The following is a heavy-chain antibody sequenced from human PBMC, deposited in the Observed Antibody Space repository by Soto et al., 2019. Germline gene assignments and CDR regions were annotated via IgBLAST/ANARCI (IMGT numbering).Heavy chain of an antibody. CDR3: ARDGDPGYSFWSGPLGGGRFDP. CDR1: GATFGNTA. CDR2: IVPLFGTA. J-gene: IGHJ5*02. D-gene: IGHD3-3*01. V-gene: IGHV1-69*12. Sequence: QVQLVQSGAEVKEPGSSVNVSCKTSGATFGNTAVTWVRQAPGQGLEWIGGIVPLFGTANYAQKFRGRVTITADESTSTDYMELSSLRTDDTAVYYCARDGDPGYSFWSGPLGGGRFDPWGQGTLVTVSS.